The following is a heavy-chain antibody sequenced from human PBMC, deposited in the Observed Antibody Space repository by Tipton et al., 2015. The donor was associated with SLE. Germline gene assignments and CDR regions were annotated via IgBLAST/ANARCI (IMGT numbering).Heavy chain of an antibody. CDR1: GGSISSHY. Sequence: TLSLTCTVSGGSISSHYWSWIRQPPGKGLEWIGYIYYSGSTNYNPSLKSRVTISVDTSKNQFSLKLSSVTAADTAVYYCARDRGWELPLDYWGQGTLVTVSS. J-gene: IGHJ4*02. CDR2: IYYSGST. V-gene: IGHV4-59*11. CDR3: ARDRGWELPLDY. D-gene: IGHD1-26*01.